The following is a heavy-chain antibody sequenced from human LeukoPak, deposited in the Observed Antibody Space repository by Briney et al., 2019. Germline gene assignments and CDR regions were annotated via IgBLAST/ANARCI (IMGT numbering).Heavy chain of an antibody. CDR1: GGSISSSSYY. Sequence: PSETLSLTCTVSGGSISSSSYYWGWIRQPPGKGLEWIASIYYSGSTYYNASLKSRVTISVDTSKNQFSLKLSSVTAADTAVYYCARAGKLVLRYFDWLFDYWGQGTLVTVSS. V-gene: IGHV4-39*07. J-gene: IGHJ4*02. CDR3: ARAGKLVLRYFDWLFDY. D-gene: IGHD3-9*01. CDR2: IYYSGST.